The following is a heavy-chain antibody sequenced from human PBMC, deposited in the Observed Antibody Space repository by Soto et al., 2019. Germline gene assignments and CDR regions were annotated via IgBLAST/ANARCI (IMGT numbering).Heavy chain of an antibody. CDR2: ISGSGDNT. J-gene: IGHJ4*01. CDR3: AKGRAITVYGVDILFDY. D-gene: IGHD3-3*01. V-gene: IGHV3-23*01. Sequence: EVQLLESGGGLVQPGGSLRLSCKASGFSFSDYAMTCVRQAPGKGLEWVSVISGSGDNTFYAASVKGRFAISRDNSKNVLYLQMNSLSADDAAVYFCAKGRAITVYGVDILFDYWGLGTLVTVSS. CDR1: GFSFSDYA.